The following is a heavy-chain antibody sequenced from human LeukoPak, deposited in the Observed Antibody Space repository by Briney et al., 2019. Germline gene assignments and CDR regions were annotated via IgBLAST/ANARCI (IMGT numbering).Heavy chain of an antibody. D-gene: IGHD6-13*01. J-gene: IGHJ1*01. CDR2: INHSGST. Sequence: SETLSLTCAVYGGSFSDYYWTWIRQPPGKGLEWIGEINHSGSTNYNPSLKSRVTISADTSKNQFSLKLNSVTAADTAVYYCARLAAAAGAEYFQHWGQGTLVTVSS. V-gene: IGHV4-34*01. CDR1: GGSFSDYY. CDR3: ARLAAAAGAEYFQH.